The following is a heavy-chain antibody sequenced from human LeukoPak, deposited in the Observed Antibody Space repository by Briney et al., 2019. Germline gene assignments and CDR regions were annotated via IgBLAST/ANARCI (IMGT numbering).Heavy chain of an antibody. CDR1: RFSLSSYN. Sequence: GGSLRLSCSASRFSLSSYNMYWVRQAPGKGLEFVSGVSSDWGTTDYADSARDRFTISRDNSKNTLYLQMSSLRAEDTAIYYCVRGLYGLGWDYWGPGTLVTVSS. J-gene: IGHJ4*02. V-gene: IGHV3-64D*06. CDR3: VRGLYGLGWDY. CDR2: VSSDWGTT. D-gene: IGHD3-10*01.